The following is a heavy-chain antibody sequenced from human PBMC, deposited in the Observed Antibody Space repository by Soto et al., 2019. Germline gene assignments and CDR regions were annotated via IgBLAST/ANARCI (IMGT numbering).Heavy chain of an antibody. D-gene: IGHD3-22*01. CDR3: ARAHDISGYYYWAFDY. CDR2: VYFSGSS. J-gene: IGHJ4*02. Sequence: PPQTLSLTCTVSGGSLSREGYYCSWIREHPGKGLEWVGYVYFSGSSYYNPSLKSRVTISVDTAKNQFSLELRSVTAADTAVYYCARAHDISGYYYWAFDYWGQGTLVTVSS. CDR1: GGSLSREGYY. V-gene: IGHV4-31*03.